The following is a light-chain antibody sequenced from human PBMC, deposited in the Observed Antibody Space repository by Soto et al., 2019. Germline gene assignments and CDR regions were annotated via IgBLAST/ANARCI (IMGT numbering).Light chain of an antibody. V-gene: IGKV3-20*01. Sequence: EIVLTQSPGTLSLSPGERATLSCRASQSVSSSYLAWYQQKPGQAPMLLIYGASSRATGIPDRFSGSGSGTEVTLTITSLLAEDFAVYYCQQYSHWPPTFGQGTKVDIK. CDR3: QQYSHWPPT. J-gene: IGKJ1*01. CDR2: GAS. CDR1: QSVSSSY.